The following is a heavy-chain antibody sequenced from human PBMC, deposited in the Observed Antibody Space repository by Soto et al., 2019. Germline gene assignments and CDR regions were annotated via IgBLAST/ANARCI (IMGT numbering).Heavy chain of an antibody. V-gene: IGHV3-23*01. CDR2: IGGSGSAP. J-gene: IGHJ4*02. D-gene: IGHD2-2*01. Sequence: GGSLRLSCAASGFTFSNYAMSWVRQAPGKGLEWVSAIGGSGSAPSYADSVKGRFTISRDNSKNTLYLQMNSLRAEDTAVYYCAKPKIVVVSSATFDYWGQGTLVTVSS. CDR1: GFTFSNYA. CDR3: AKPKIVVVSSATFDY.